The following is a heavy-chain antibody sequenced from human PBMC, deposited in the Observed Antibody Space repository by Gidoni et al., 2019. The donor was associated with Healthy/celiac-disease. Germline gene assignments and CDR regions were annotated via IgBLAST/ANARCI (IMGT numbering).Heavy chain of an antibody. CDR3: ARASGSSGWYDPFDY. Sequence: QVQLVQSGAEVKKPGASVTVSCKASAYTFTSYYIHWVRQAPGQGLEWMGIINPSGGSSSYAQKFQGRVTMTRDTSTSTVYMELSSLSSEDTAVYYCARASGSSGWYDPFDYWGQGTLVTVSS. CDR2: INPSGGSS. V-gene: IGHV1-46*01. D-gene: IGHD6-19*01. CDR1: AYTFTSYY. J-gene: IGHJ4*02.